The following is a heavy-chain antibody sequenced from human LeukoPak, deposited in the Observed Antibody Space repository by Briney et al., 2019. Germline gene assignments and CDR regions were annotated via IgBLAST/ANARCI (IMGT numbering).Heavy chain of an antibody. Sequence: GGSLRLSCAASGFTFSNYAMSWVRQAPGKGLEWVSAISGSGGSTYYADSVKGRFTISRDNSKNTLYLQMNSLRAVDTAVYYCAKVVAWQQPYFDYWGQGTLVTVSS. CDR3: AKVVAWQQPYFDY. CDR2: ISGSGGST. CDR1: GFTFSNYA. J-gene: IGHJ4*02. D-gene: IGHD6-13*01. V-gene: IGHV3-23*01.